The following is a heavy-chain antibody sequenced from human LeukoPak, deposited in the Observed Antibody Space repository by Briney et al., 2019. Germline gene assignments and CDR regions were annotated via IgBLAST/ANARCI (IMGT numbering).Heavy chain of an antibody. D-gene: IGHD4-17*01. V-gene: IGHV4-34*01. CDR2: INHSGST. Sequence: SETLSLTCAVYGVSFSGYYWSWIRQPPGKGLEWIGEINHSGSTNYNPSLKSRVTISVDTSKNQFSLKLSSVTAADTAVYYCARAHGDYRYYYYYYGMDVWGQGTTVTVSS. J-gene: IGHJ6*02. CDR1: GVSFSGYY. CDR3: ARAHGDYRYYYYYYGMDV.